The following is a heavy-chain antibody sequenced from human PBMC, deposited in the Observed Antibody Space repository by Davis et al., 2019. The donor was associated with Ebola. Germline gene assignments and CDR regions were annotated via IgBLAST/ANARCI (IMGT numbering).Heavy chain of an antibody. CDR1: GFTFSSYS. J-gene: IGHJ4*02. D-gene: IGHD4-17*01. Sequence: PGGSLRLSCAASGFTFSSYSMNWVRQAPGKGLEWVSSISSSSSYIYYADSVQGRFTISRDNSKNTVSLQMNNLRAEDTAVYYCTRAVTVTTVFDYWGQGTLVTVSS. CDR2: ISSSSSYI. V-gene: IGHV3-21*04. CDR3: TRAVTVTTVFDY.